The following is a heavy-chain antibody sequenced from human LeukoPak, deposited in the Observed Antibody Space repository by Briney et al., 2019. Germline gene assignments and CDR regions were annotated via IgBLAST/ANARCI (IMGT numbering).Heavy chain of an antibody. J-gene: IGHJ4*02. V-gene: IGHV3-23*01. D-gene: IGHD3-9*01. CDR1: GFTFSSYA. Sequence: GGSLRLSCAASGFTFSSYAMSWVRQAPGKGLEWVSAISGSGGSTYYADSVKGRFTISRDNSKNTLYLQMNSLRAEDTAVYYCAKGASVLRYFDWLFFPSDYWGQGTLVTVSS. CDR3: AKGASVLRYFDWLFFPSDY. CDR2: ISGSGGST.